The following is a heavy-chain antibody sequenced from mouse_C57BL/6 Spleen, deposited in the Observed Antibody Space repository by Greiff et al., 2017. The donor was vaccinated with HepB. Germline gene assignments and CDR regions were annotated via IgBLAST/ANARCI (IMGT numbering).Heavy chain of an antibody. Sequence: QVQLQQSGAELVKPGASVKISCKASGYAFSSYWMNWVKQRPGKGLEWIGQIYPGDGDTNYNGKFKGKATLTADKSSSTAYMQLSSLTSEDSAVYFCAREGDYDVSFAYWGQGTLVTVSA. CDR1: GYAFSSYW. V-gene: IGHV1-80*01. CDR3: AREGDYDVSFAY. D-gene: IGHD2-4*01. J-gene: IGHJ3*01. CDR2: IYPGDGDT.